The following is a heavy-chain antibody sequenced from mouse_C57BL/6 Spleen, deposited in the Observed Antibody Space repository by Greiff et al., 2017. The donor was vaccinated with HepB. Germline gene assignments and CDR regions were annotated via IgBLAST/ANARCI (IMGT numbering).Heavy chain of an antibody. J-gene: IGHJ3*01. CDR3: AGNYYGSSGDFAY. D-gene: IGHD1-1*01. V-gene: IGHV1-59*01. Sequence: VQLQQPGAELVRPGTSVKLSCKASGYTFTSYWMHWVKQRPGQGLEWIGVIDPSDSYTNYNQKFKGKATLTVDTSSSTAYMQLSSLTSEDSAVYYCAGNYYGSSGDFAYWGQGTLVTVSA. CDR1: GYTFTSYW. CDR2: IDPSDSYT.